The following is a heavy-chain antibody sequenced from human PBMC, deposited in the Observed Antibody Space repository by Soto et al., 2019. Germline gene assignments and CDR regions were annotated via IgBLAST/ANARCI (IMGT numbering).Heavy chain of an antibody. CDR1: GDSISSYY. J-gene: IGHJ4*02. CDR2: LYYGRSA. D-gene: IGHD3-22*01. V-gene: IGHV4-59*01. CDR3: ALRSMAVVPEY. Sequence: QVQLQESGPGLVKPSEILSLTCAVSGDSISSYYCKWIRQPPGKGLESIGYLYYGRSANYNPSLKSRVTLSVDTSTNQCSLTLSSMTAADTAVYYCALRSMAVVPEYWGQGTLVTVSS.